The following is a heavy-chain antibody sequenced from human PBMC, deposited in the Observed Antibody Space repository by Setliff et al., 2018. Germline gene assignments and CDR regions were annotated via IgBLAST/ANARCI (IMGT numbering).Heavy chain of an antibody. CDR1: GGSISSSSYY. CDR2: IYYSGST. D-gene: IGHD5-12*01. Sequence: SETLSLTCTVSGGSISSSSYYWGWIRQPPGKGLEWIGSIYYSGSTYYNPSLKSRVTISVDTSKNRFSLKLSSVTAADTAVYYCARGRVEMATITPFDYWGQGTLVTVSS. CDR3: ARGRVEMATITPFDY. J-gene: IGHJ4*02. V-gene: IGHV4-39*07.